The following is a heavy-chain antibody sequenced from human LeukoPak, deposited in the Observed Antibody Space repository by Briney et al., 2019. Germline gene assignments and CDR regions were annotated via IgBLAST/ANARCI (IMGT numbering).Heavy chain of an antibody. J-gene: IGHJ4*02. CDR1: GFTFSSYG. CDR2: VHYDGSNK. D-gene: IGHD6-13*01. V-gene: IGHV3-30*02. CDR3: AKDRGIAAAGIRYYFDY. Sequence: GGSLRLSCAASGFTFSSYGIHWVRQAPGKGPEWVAFVHYDGSNKYYADSVKGRFTVSRDNSKNTVYLEMNSLNSEDTAVYYCAKDRGIAAAGIRYYFDYWGQGTLVTVSS.